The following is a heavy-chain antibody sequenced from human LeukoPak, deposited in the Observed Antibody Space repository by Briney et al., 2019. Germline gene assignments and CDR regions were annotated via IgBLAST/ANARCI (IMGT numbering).Heavy chain of an antibody. CDR1: GFTFGSYA. D-gene: IGHD2-2*01. CDR3: AKALRRYCSSTSCYRPDY. J-gene: IGHJ4*02. CDR2: ISGSGGST. Sequence: GGSLRLSCAASGFTFGSYAMSWVRQAPGKGLEWVSAISGSGGSTYYADSVKGRFTISRDNSKNTLYLQMNSLRAEDTAVYYCAKALRRYCSSTSCYRPDYWGQGTLVTVSS. V-gene: IGHV3-23*01.